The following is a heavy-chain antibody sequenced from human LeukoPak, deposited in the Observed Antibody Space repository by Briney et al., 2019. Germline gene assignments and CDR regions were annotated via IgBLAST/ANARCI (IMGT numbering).Heavy chain of an antibody. CDR3: ARPATVVTPWYFDL. Sequence: GESLKISCKGSGYSFTSYWIGWVRQMPGKGLEWMGITYPGDSDTRYSPSFQGQVTISADKSISTAYVQWSSLKASGTAMYYCARPATVVTPWYFDLWGRGTLVTVSS. CDR1: GYSFTSYW. J-gene: IGHJ2*01. D-gene: IGHD4-23*01. V-gene: IGHV5-51*01. CDR2: TYPGDSDT.